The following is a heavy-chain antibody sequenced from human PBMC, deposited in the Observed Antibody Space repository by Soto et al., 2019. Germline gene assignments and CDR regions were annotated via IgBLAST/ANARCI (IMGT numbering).Heavy chain of an antibody. J-gene: IGHJ3*02. CDR2: FDPEDGET. CDR1: GYTLTELS. CDR3: ATRPEGEPPANAFDI. V-gene: IGHV1-24*01. Sequence: VASVKVSCKVSGYTLTELSMHWVRQAPGKGLEWMGGFDPEDGETIYAQKFQGRVTMTEDTSTDTAYMELSSLRSEDTAVYYCATRPEGEPPANAFDIWGQGTMVTVSS. D-gene: IGHD1-26*01.